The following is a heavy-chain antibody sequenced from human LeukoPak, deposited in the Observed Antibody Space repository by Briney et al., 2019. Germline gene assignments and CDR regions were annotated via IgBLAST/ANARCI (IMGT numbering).Heavy chain of an antibody. CDR3: ATRMWGVVNQETNWFDP. J-gene: IGHJ5*02. V-gene: IGHV1-2*02. CDR2: INPNSGGT. CDR1: GYTFTGYY. D-gene: IGHD3-3*01. Sequence: ASVKVSCKASGYTFTGYYMHWVRQAPGQGLEWMGWINPNSGGTNYAQKFQGRATMTRNTSISTAYMELTVTRADATGCYYRATRMWGVVNQETNWFDPWGKGTLVTVSS.